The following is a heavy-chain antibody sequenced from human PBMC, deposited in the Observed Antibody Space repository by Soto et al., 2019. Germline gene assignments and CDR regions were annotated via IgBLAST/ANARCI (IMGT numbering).Heavy chain of an antibody. J-gene: IGHJ4*02. CDR3: ARQAGRRWLQSFDY. V-gene: IGHV5-51*01. D-gene: IGHD5-12*01. CDR2: IYPGDSDT. Sequence: GESLKISFKASYYIDWIGWVRQMPGKGLELMGIIYPGDSDTRYIPSFQGQVTISADKSISTDYLQWSSLKASDTAMYYCARQAGRRWLQSFDYWGQGTLVTVSS. CDR1: YYIDW.